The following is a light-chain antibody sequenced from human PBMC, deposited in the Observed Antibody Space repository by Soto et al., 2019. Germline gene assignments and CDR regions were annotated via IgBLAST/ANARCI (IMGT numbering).Light chain of an antibody. V-gene: IGLV1-47*01. J-gene: IGLJ7*01. CDR3: AAWDDTLSGTA. CDR1: SSNSGSNY. Sequence: QSVLTQPPSASGTPGQRVTISCSGSSSNSGSNYVYWYQQFPGTAPKLLIYRNDQRPSGVPDRFSGSKSGTSASLAISGLRSEDEADYYCAAWDDTLSGTAFGGGTQLTVL. CDR2: RND.